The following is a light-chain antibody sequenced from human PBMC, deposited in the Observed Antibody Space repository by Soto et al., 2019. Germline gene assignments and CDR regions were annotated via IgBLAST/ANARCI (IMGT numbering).Light chain of an antibody. CDR1: QSNSSNY. V-gene: IGKV3D-20*02. CDR2: DAS. CDR3: QRYRT. J-gene: IGKJ1*01. Sequence: TLFLMASQSNSSNYVAWYQQKPGQAPRLLIYDASSRATGIPNRFSGSGFRTEFTLTLSGLLPDDFAPYYCQRYRTFGQGTKVDI.